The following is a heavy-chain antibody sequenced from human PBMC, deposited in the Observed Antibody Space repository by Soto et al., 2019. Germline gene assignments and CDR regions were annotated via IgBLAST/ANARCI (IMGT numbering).Heavy chain of an antibody. J-gene: IGHJ4*02. V-gene: IGHV3-30-3*01. CDR1: GFTVSAYT. D-gene: IGHD1-26*01. CDR2: ISSDGNHK. Sequence: QVQLVESGGGVVQPGRSLRLSCAASGFTVSAYTMHWVRQAPGKGLEWVAVISSDGNHKYYTDSVKGRFTISRDTSTNTLYLQMNRLRAEDTAGYYCARWEQPLFDYWGQGTLVTVSS. CDR3: ARWEQPLFDY.